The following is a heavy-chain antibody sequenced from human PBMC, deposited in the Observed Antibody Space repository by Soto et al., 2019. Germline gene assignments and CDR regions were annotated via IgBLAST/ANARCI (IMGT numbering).Heavy chain of an antibody. V-gene: IGHV3-48*01. D-gene: IGHD4-17*01. CDR2: ISSSSSTI. CDR3: ARDYGDYDAFDI. Sequence: EVQLVESGGGLVQPGGSLRLSCAASGFTFSSYSMNWVRQAPGKGLEWVSYISSSSSTIYYADSVKGRFTISRDNAKNSLYRQMNSLRAEDTAVYYCARDYGDYDAFDIWGQGTMVTVSS. J-gene: IGHJ3*02. CDR1: GFTFSSYS.